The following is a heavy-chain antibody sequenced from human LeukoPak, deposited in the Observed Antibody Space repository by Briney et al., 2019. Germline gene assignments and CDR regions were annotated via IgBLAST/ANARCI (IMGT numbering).Heavy chain of an antibody. CDR2: IYYSGST. V-gene: IGHV4-59*01. J-gene: IGHJ6*02. Sequence: SETLCLTCAVSGGSLSSYYWSWIRQPPGKGLGWRGDIYYSGSTNYNPSLKSRVTISVDTSKNQFSLKLSSVTAADTAVYYCARDVLGRPYYYYGMDVWGQGTTVTVSS. CDR1: GGSLSSYY. D-gene: IGHD3-10*02. CDR3: ARDVLGRPYYYYGMDV.